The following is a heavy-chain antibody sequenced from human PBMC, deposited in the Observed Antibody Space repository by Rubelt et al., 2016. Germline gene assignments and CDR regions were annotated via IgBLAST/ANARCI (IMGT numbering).Heavy chain of an antibody. CDR3: ARDGRWPY. D-gene: IGHD2-15*01. J-gene: IGHJ4*02. Sequence: QVQLVQSGAEVKKPGASVKVSCKASGYTFTSYDINWVRQATGQGLEWMGGFDPEDGETIYAQKFQGRVTMTEDTSTDTAYMELSSLRSEDTAVYYCARDGRWPYWGQGTLVTVSS. CDR1: GYTFTSYD. V-gene: IGHV1-24*01. CDR2: FDPEDGET.